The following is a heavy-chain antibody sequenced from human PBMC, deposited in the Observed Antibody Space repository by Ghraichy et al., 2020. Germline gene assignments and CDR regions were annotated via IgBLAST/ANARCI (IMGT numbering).Heavy chain of an antibody. J-gene: IGHJ1*01. CDR1: GGSFSGYY. Sequence: SETLSLTCAVYGGSFSGYYWSWIRQPPGKGLEWIGEINHSGSTNYNPSLKSRVTISVDTSKNQFSLKLSSVTAADTAVYYCARGPRYYGSGSYYKRYFQHWGQGTLVTVSS. CDR3: ARGPRYYGSGSYYKRYFQH. D-gene: IGHD3-10*01. V-gene: IGHV4-34*01. CDR2: INHSGST.